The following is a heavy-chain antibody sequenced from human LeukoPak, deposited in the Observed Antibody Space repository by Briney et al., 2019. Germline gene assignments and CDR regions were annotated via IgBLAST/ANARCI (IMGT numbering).Heavy chain of an antibody. V-gene: IGHV3-7*03. Sequence: GGSLRLSCAASGFTFSSYWMSWVRQAPGKGLEWVANIRQDGSEKYYVDSVKGRFTFSRDNAKNSLYLQMNSLRAEDTAVYYCARIDCSSASCYTWSFDYWGQGTLVTVSS. CDR2: IRQDGSEK. D-gene: IGHD2-2*02. CDR1: GFTFSSYW. CDR3: ARIDCSSASCYTWSFDY. J-gene: IGHJ4*02.